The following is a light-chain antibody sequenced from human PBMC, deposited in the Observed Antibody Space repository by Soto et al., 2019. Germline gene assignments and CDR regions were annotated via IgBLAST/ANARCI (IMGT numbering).Light chain of an antibody. CDR1: SSNIGSKY. CDR3: AAWDDSLNGVV. Sequence: QSVLTQPPSASGTPGQRVTISCSGSSSNIGSKYVYWYQQLPGTAPKLLMYRNNQRPSGVPDRFSGSKSGTSASLAISGLRSEDEADYYCAAWDDSLNGVVFGGGTKLTVL. J-gene: IGLJ2*01. CDR2: RNN. V-gene: IGLV1-47*01.